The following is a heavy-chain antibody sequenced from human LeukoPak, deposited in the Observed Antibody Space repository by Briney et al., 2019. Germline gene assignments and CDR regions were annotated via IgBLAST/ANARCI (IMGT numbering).Heavy chain of an antibody. CDR1: GFTFSSYS. D-gene: IGHD4-23*01. CDR3: AKDDGGFFKGIES. Sequence: AGGSLRLSCAASGFTFSSYSMNWVRQAPGKGLEWVAAVSGGGTKTYYADSVKDRVTISRDNSKNTLYLQINSLEADDTAVYYCAKDDGGFFKGIESWGQGTLVTVSS. CDR2: VSGGGTKT. V-gene: IGHV3-23*01. J-gene: IGHJ4*02.